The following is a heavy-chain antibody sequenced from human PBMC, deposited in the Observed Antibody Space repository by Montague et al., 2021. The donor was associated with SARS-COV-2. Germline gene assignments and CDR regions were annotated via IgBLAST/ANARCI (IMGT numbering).Heavy chain of an antibody. D-gene: IGHD3-3*01. CDR3: AREHWENYYDFWSGTNLASDYPYYGMDD. Sequence: SETLSLTCTVSGYSISDGYYWVWIRQPPGKGLEWIGNIFQSGTTYYNPSLERRSTMSVDTSKNQFSLKLSSVTAADTAVYYCAREHWENYYDFWSGTNLASDYPYYGMDDWGQGTTVTVSS. CDR2: IFQSGTT. J-gene: IGHJ6*02. CDR1: GYSISDGYY. V-gene: IGHV4-38-2*02.